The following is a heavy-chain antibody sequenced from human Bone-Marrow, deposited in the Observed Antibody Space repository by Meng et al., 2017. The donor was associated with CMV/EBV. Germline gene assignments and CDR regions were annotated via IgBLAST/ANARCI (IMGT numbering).Heavy chain of an antibody. J-gene: IGHJ3*02. CDR1: GGTFSYA. D-gene: IGHD2-2*01. CDR3: ARGYLRVVVPAAPPRDDAFDI. Sequence: SVKVSCKASGGTFSYAISWVRQAPGQGLEWMGGIIPIFGTANYAQKFQGRVTITTDESTSTAYMELSSLRSEDTAVYYFARGYLRVVVPAAPPRDDAFDIWGQGTMVTVSS. CDR2: IIPIFGTA. V-gene: IGHV1-69*05.